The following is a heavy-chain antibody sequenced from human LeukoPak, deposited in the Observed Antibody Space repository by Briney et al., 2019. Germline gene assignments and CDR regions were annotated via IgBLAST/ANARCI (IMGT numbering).Heavy chain of an antibody. D-gene: IGHD3-10*01. CDR2: INPSGGRT. CDR3: ARDGRYRWFGELTINWFDS. CDR1: GYTFTSHY. J-gene: IGHJ5*01. Sequence: GASVKVSCKAFGYTFTSHYMHWVRQAPGQGLEWMGIINPSGGRTSYAQKFQGRVTMTRDTSTSTVYMELSSLRSEDTAVYYCARDGRYRWFGELTINWFDSWGQGTLVTVSS. V-gene: IGHV1-46*01.